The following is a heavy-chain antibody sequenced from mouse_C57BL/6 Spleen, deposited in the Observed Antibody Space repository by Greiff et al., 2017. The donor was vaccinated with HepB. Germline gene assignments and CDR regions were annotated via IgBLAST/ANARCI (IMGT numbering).Heavy chain of an antibody. Sequence: QVQLQRSGAELVRPGASVTLSCKASGYTFTDYEMHWVKQTPVHGLEWIGAIDPETGGTAYNQKFKGKAILTADKSSSTAYMELRSLTSEDSAVYYCTSSPWFAYWGQGTLVTVSA. V-gene: IGHV1-15*01. CDR2: IDPETGGT. CDR3: TSSPWFAY. J-gene: IGHJ3*01. CDR1: GYTFTDYE.